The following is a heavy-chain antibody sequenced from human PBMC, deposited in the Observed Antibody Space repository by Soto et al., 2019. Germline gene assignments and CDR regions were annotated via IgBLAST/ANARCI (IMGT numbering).Heavy chain of an antibody. V-gene: IGHV4-61*01. CDR3: ARRGGSTGWFDP. CDR2: IYYSGST. D-gene: IGHD1-26*01. CDR1: GGSVSSGSYY. Sequence: QVQLQESGPGLVKPSETLSLTCTVSGGSVSSGSYYWSWIRQPPGKGLEWIGYIYYSGSTNYNPSLMSRVTISVDTSKNQFSLKLSSVTAADTAVYYCARRGGSTGWFDPWGQGTLVTVSS. J-gene: IGHJ5*02.